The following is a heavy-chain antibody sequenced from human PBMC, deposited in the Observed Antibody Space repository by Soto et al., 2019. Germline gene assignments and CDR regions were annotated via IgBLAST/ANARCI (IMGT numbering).Heavy chain of an antibody. Sequence: EVQVLESGGGLVQPGGSLRLSCAASGFTFSSYAMSWVRQAPGKGLEWVSTISGSGGNTYYADSVKGRFTISRDNSQNTLYLQMNSLRGEDTAIYYCAKDRGSGNYGVNAFVIWGQGTMVTVSS. CDR1: GFTFSSYA. J-gene: IGHJ3*02. D-gene: IGHD1-26*01. V-gene: IGHV3-23*01. CDR3: AKDRGSGNYGVNAFVI. CDR2: ISGSGGNT.